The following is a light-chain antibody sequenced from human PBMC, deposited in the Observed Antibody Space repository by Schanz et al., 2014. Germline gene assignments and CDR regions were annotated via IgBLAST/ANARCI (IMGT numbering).Light chain of an antibody. V-gene: IGKV3-20*01. Sequence: EIVMTQSPATLSLSPGDRATFSCRASQRVNTNFLAWYQQKPGQAPRLLIYGASSRATGIPDRFSGSGSGTDFTLTISRLEPEDFAVYYCQQYGSSPYTFGQGTKLEIK. CDR3: QQYGSSPYT. J-gene: IGKJ2*01. CDR2: GAS. CDR1: QRVNTNF.